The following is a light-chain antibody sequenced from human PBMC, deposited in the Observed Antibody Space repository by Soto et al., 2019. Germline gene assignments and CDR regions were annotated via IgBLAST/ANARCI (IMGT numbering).Light chain of an antibody. J-gene: IGKJ5*01. V-gene: IGKV1-39*01. CDR3: QQSQSTPRT. CDR1: QSISSY. CDR2: AAS. Sequence: DIQMTQSPSSLSTSVGDRVTITCRASQSISSYLNWYQQKPGRAPKLLIYAASSLQGGVPSMFSGSGSGTEFTLTISCLQPEDFATYYCQQSQSTPRTFGQGTRLEI.